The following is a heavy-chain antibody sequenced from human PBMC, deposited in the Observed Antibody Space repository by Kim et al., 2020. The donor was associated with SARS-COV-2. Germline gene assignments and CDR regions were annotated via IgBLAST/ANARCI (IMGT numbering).Heavy chain of an antibody. Sequence: RYYADSVKARFTISRDNSKSTLYMQMNSLRAEDTAVYYCAKVDSVNWFDPWGQGTLVTVSS. J-gene: IGHJ5*02. CDR2: R. CDR3: AKVDSVNWFDP. V-gene: IGHV3-23*01. D-gene: IGHD3-22*01.